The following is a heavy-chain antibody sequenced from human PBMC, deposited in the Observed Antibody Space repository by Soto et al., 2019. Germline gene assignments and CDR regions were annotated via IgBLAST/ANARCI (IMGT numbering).Heavy chain of an antibody. J-gene: IGHJ4*02. CDR3: ARGFGVEIAAAGTNFDY. V-gene: IGHV4-34*01. CDR1: GGSFSGYY. D-gene: IGHD6-13*01. Sequence: SETLSLTCAVYGGSFSGYYWSWIRQPPGKGLEWIGEINHSGSTNYNPSLKSRVTISVDTSKNQFSLKLSSVTAADTAVYYCARGFGVEIAAAGTNFDYWGQGTLVTVSS. CDR2: INHSGST.